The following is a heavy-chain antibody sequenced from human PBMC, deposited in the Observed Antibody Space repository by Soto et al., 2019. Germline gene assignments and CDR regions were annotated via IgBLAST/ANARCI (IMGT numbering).Heavy chain of an antibody. J-gene: IGHJ6*02. D-gene: IGHD3-9*01. Sequence: PSETLALTFAVHGGSFSGYYWSWIRQPPGKGLEWIGEINHSGSTNYNPSLKSRVTISVDTSKNQFSLKLSSVTAADTAVYYCARGRHILTGYYRDLNYGMDVWGQGTTVTVSS. V-gene: IGHV4-34*01. CDR3: ARGRHILTGYYRDLNYGMDV. CDR2: INHSGST. CDR1: GGSFSGYY.